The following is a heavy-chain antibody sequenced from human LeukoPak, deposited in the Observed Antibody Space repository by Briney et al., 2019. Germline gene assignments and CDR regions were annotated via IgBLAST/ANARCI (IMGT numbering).Heavy chain of an antibody. CDR1: GYTFNNYA. J-gene: IGHJ4*02. Sequence: ASVKVSCKSSGYTFNNYAMNWVRQAPGQGLEWMGMIYPRDGSTSYAQRFQDRVTVTRDTSTSTVHMELSGLRSEDTAVYYCTRDQEGFDYWGQGTLVTVSS. CDR3: TRDQEGFDY. CDR2: IYPRDGST. V-gene: IGHV1-46*02.